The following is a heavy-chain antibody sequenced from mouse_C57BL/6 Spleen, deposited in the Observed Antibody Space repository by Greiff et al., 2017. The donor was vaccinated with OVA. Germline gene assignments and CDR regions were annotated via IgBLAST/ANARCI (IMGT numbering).Heavy chain of an antibody. CDR3: AREGLRDSMDY. J-gene: IGHJ4*01. V-gene: IGHV1-39*01. CDR1: GYSFTDYN. CDR2: ISPNYGTT. Sequence: QLQESGPELVKPGASVKISCKASGYSFTDYNMNWVKQSNGKSLEWIGVISPNYGTTSYNQKFKGKVTLTVDHSSRTAYMQHNSLTSEDSAVHYCAREGLRDSMDYWGQGTSVTVSS.